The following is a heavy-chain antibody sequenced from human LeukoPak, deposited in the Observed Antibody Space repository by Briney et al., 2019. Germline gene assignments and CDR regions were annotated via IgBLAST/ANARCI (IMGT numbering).Heavy chain of an antibody. Sequence: PSETLSLTCAVSGGSFSGYYWTWIRQPPGKGLEWIGEINHSGSTNYNPSLKSRVTISVDTSKNQFSLKLSSVTAADTAVYYCARGKGSGWTFDYWGQGTLVTVSS. CDR2: INHSGST. V-gene: IGHV4-34*01. D-gene: IGHD6-19*01. CDR3: ARGKGSGWTFDY. CDR1: GGSFSGYY. J-gene: IGHJ4*02.